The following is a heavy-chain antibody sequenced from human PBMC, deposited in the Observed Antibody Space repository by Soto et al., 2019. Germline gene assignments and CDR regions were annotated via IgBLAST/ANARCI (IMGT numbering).Heavy chain of an antibody. CDR1: GASISGGGNS. CDR3: ARTDVYTSQGDYFVC. Sequence: SETLSLTCAVSGASISGGGNSWNWIRQPPGKGLEWIGYVHHTGSTYYTPSLKSRVTISLDRSKNQFSLKLTSVTAADTAVYYCARTDVYTSQGDYFVCWGQGALVTVSS. J-gene: IGHJ4*02. D-gene: IGHD1-20*01. CDR2: VHHTGST. V-gene: IGHV4-30-2*01.